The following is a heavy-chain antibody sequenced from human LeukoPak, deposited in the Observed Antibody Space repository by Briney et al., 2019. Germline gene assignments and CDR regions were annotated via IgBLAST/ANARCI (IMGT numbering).Heavy chain of an antibody. Sequence: PSETLSLTCTVSGGSISTYYWSWLRQPAGKGLEWLGRIYVSGSTNYNPSLKSRVTMSLDTSKNQFSLKLSSVTAADTAVYYCARSLGYTYGYADYWGQGTLVTVSS. J-gene: IGHJ4*02. CDR3: ARSLGYTYGYADY. CDR2: IYVSGST. CDR1: GGSISTYY. V-gene: IGHV4-4*07. D-gene: IGHD5-18*01.